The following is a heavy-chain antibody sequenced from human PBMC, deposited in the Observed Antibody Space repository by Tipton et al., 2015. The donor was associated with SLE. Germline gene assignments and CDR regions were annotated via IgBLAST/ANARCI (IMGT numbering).Heavy chain of an antibody. Sequence: LRLSCTVSGGSISSSSYYRGWIRQPPGKGLEWIGSIYYRGSTYYNPSLKSRVTISLDTSKSQFSLILNSLTAADTAVSYCARGPFQRWPPSAYWGQGTLVTVSS. D-gene: IGHD6-19*01. V-gene: IGHV4-39*07. CDR2: IYYRGST. CDR1: GGSISSSSYY. CDR3: ARGPFQRWPPSAY. J-gene: IGHJ4*02.